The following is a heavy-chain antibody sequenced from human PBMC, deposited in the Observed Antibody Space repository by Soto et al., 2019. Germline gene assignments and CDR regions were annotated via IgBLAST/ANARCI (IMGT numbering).Heavy chain of an antibody. D-gene: IGHD6-6*01. Sequence: GGSLRLSCAASGFTFSSYAMSWVRQAPGKGLEWVSAISGSGGSTYYADSVKGRFTISRDNSKNTLYLQMNSLRAEDTAVYYCARDDEAARRARYYYYGMDVWGQGTTVTVSS. CDR3: ARDDEAARRARYYYYGMDV. CDR2: ISGSGGST. J-gene: IGHJ6*02. V-gene: IGHV3-23*01. CDR1: GFTFSSYA.